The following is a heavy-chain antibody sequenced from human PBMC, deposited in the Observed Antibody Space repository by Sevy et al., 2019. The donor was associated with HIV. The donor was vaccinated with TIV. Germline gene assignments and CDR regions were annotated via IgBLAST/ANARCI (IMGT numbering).Heavy chain of an antibody. Sequence: GGSLRLSCAASGFTFSTYAMHWLRQAPGKGLEWVAVISYEGSDEDYSDSVKGRFTISRDNSKNTLSLQMNSLTVEDTAVYYCAKDMALNYYGSGSYYNTQDGMDVWGRGTTVTVSS. CDR2: ISYEGSDE. CDR1: GFTFSTYA. D-gene: IGHD3-10*01. CDR3: AKDMALNYYGSGSYYNTQDGMDV. J-gene: IGHJ6*02. V-gene: IGHV3-30*04.